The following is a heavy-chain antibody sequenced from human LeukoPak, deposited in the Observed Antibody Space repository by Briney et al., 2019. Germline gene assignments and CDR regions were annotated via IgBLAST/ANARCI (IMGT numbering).Heavy chain of an antibody. CDR1: GFTFNSYA. J-gene: IGHJ4*02. D-gene: IGHD3-3*01. CDR2: ISGSGGST. CDR3: AKSYYDFWSGYLPFDY. Sequence: GGSLRLCCAASGFTFNSYAMSWVRQAPGKGLEWVSAISGSGGSTYYADSVKGRFTISRDNSKNTLYLQMNSLRAEDTAVYYCAKSYYDFWSGYLPFDYWGQGTLVTVSS. V-gene: IGHV3-23*01.